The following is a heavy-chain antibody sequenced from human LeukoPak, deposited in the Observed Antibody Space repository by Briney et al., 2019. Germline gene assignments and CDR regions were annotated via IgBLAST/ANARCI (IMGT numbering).Heavy chain of an antibody. CDR1: GYTFTGYY. CDR2: INPNSGGT. CDR3: ARVYDFWNNYYYMDV. Sequence: ASVKVSCKASGYTFTGYYMHWVRQAPGQGLEWMGWINPNSGGTNYAQKFQGRVTMTRDTSISTAYMELSRLRSDDTTVYYCARVYDFWNNYYYMDVWGQGTMVTVSS. D-gene: IGHD3-3*01. V-gene: IGHV1-2*02. J-gene: IGHJ6*03.